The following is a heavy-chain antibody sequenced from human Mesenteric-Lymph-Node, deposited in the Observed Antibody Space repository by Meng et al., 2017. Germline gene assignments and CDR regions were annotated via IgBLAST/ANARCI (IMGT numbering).Heavy chain of an antibody. CDR2: IDPGDTDT. CDR3: VRRSGTYWFFDV. Sequence: GESLKISCKGSGYSFINYWMGWVRQMPGKGLEWMGIIDPGDTDTSYSQSFQGQVTISADKSISTAYLQWNSLKASDTAVYYCVRRSGTYWFFDVWGHGTLVTVSS. V-gene: IGHV5-51*01. J-gene: IGHJ2*01. D-gene: IGHD1-7*01. CDR1: GYSFINYW.